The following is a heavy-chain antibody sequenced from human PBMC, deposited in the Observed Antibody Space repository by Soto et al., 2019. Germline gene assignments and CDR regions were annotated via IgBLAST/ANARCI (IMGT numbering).Heavy chain of an antibody. CDR2: IYYSGST. V-gene: IGHV4-59*08. CDR1: GGSISSYY. Sequence: PPETLSLTCTVSGGSISSYYWSWIRQPPGKGLEWIGYIYYSGSTNYNPSLKSRVTISVDTSKNQFSLKLSSVTAADTAVYYCARASGSYFLFDYWGQGTLVTVSS. J-gene: IGHJ4*02. CDR3: ARASGSYFLFDY. D-gene: IGHD1-26*01.